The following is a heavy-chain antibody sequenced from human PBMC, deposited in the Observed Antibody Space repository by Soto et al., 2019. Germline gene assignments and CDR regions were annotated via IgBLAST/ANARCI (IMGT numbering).Heavy chain of an antibody. V-gene: IGHV2-5*02. CDR1: GFSLTTSAVG. CDR2: IYWDDDK. CDR3: AHTLGSGIDY. Sequence: QITLKESGPTLVKPTQTLTLTCTFSGFSLTTSAVGVAWIRQPPGKALEWLALIYWDDDKRYSPSLRSRLTITKDTSKNQVVLTITNMDPVDTASYYCAHTLGSGIDYWGQGTLVTVSS. J-gene: IGHJ4*02.